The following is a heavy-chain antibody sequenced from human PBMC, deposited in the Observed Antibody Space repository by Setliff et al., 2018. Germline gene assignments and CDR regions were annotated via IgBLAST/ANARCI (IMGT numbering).Heavy chain of an antibody. CDR1: GDSITNMSFY. Sequence: SETLSLTCTVSGDSITNMSFYWGWIRQPPGKGPDRIGSIYYDGSTYHNPSLKSRVTISIDTSNNQFSLSLRSVTAADTALYYCARNPASFQYAFDVWGRGTLVTVSS. CDR3: ARNPASFQYAFDV. J-gene: IGHJ2*01. D-gene: IGHD2-8*01. CDR2: IYYDGST. V-gene: IGHV4-39*07.